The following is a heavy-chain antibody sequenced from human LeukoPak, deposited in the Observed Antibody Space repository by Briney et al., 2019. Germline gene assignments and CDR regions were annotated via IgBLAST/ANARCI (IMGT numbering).Heavy chain of an antibody. D-gene: IGHD3-10*01. CDR1: GYTFTSNY. Sequence: ASVKVSCKAFGYTFTSNYMHWVRQAPGQGPEWMGVISPSGGSTTYAQKFQGRVTLTRDMSTSTDYLELSSLRSEDTAVYYCARLGSGDLFGVSYYWGQGTLVTVSS. CDR3: ARLGSGDLFGVSYY. J-gene: IGHJ4*02. CDR2: ISPSGGST. V-gene: IGHV1-46*01.